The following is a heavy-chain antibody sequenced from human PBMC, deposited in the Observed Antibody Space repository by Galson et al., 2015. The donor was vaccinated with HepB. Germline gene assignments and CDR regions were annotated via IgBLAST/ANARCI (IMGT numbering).Heavy chain of an antibody. J-gene: IGHJ6*02. Sequence: LRLSCAASGFTFNRYAMTWVRQAPGKGLEWLAVVSYDGISKYYADSVKGRFTISRNNSENMAFLQMSSLRGEDTAVYYCAKDRLMLASYYFYYGMDVWGQGTTVIVSS. CDR1: GFTFNRYA. CDR2: VSYDGISK. CDR3: AKDRLMLASYYFYYGMDV. D-gene: IGHD2-2*01. V-gene: IGHV3-30*18.